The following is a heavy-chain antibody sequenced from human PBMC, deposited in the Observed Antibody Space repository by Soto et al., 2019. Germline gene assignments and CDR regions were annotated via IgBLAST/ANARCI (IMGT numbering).Heavy chain of an antibody. CDR3: ASGYCSGGSYYSHAIDI. CDR2: IWYDGSNK. J-gene: IGHJ3*02. Sequence: QVQLVESGGGVVQPGRSLRLSCAASGFTFSSYGMHWVRQAPGKGLEWVAVIWYDGSNKYYADSVKGRFTISRDNSKNKLYLQMNSLRAEHTAVYYCASGYCSGGSYYSHAIDIWGQGTMVTVSS. D-gene: IGHD2-15*01. CDR1: GFTFSSYG. V-gene: IGHV3-33*01.